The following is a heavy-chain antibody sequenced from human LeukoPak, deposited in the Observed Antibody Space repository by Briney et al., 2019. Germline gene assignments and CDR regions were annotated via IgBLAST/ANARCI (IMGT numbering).Heavy chain of an antibody. CDR3: ARVFSSGYYSGPDAFDI. CDR2: IYNRGST. D-gene: IGHD3-22*01. CDR1: GGSINSGDYY. V-gene: IGHV4-31*03. Sequence: SQTLSLTCTVSGGSINSGDYYWSWIRQHPGKGLEWIGYIYNRGSTYYNPSLKSRVIISVDTSENQFSLKLTSVTAADTAVYYCARVFSSGYYSGPDAFDIWGQGTKVTVSS. J-gene: IGHJ3*02.